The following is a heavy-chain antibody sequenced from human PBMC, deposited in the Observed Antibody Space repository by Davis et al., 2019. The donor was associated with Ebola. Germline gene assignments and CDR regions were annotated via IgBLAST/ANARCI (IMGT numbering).Heavy chain of an antibody. V-gene: IGHV3-33*01. J-gene: IGHJ6*02. D-gene: IGHD2-8*01. CDR2: IWYDGSNK. CDR1: GFTFSNYG. CDR3: ARDQRDIVLMVPLLNYGMDV. Sequence: AASLRLSCAASGFTFSNYGMHWVRQAPGKGLEWVAVIWYDGSNKYYADSVKGRFTISRDNSKNTLYLQMNSLRAEDTAVYYCARDQRDIVLMVPLLNYGMDVWGQGTTVTVSS.